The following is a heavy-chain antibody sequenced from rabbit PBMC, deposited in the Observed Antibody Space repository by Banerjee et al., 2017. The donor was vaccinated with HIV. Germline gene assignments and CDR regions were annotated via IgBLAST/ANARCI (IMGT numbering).Heavy chain of an antibody. J-gene: IGHJ6*01. D-gene: IGHD2-1*01. CDR1: GFDFSSSYW. Sequence: QEQLEESGGGLVQPEGSLTLTCKASGFDFSSSYWICWVRQAPGKGLEWIACIYTGSSGSTYYASWAKGRFTISKTSSTTVTLQMTSLTAADTATYFCARGGAVVYGVDLWGPGTLVTVS. CDR3: ARGGAVVYGVDL. V-gene: IGHV1S45*01. CDR2: IYTGSSGST.